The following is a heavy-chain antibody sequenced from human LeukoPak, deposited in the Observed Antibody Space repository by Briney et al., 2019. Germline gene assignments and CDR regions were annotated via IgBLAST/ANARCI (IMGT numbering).Heavy chain of an antibody. CDR3: ATSRLFYGDYVRDAFDI. CDR1: GFTFSDYY. V-gene: IGHV3-11*01. Sequence: GGSLRLSCAASGFTFSDYYMSWIRQAPGKGLEWVSYISSSGSTIYYADSVKGRFTISRDNAKNSLYLQMNSLRSEDTAVYYCATSRLFYGDYVRDAFDIWGQGTMVTVSS. CDR2: ISSSGSTI. J-gene: IGHJ3*02. D-gene: IGHD4-17*01.